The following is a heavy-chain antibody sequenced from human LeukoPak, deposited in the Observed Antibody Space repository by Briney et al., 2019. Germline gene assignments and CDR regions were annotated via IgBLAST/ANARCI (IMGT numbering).Heavy chain of an antibody. CDR1: GGSISSSTYY. CDR3: ARLTHSYYSDTSGYYPYYYMDV. D-gene: IGHD3-22*01. CDR2: ISYSGST. J-gene: IGHJ6*03. Sequence: PSETLSLTCNVFGGSISSSTYYWGWIRQPPGKGLEWIGRISYSGSTYHNPSLKSRVTMSVDTSKNHLSLRLSSVTAADTALYYCARLTHSYYSDTSGYYPYYYMDVWGKGTTATVSS. V-gene: IGHV4-39*02.